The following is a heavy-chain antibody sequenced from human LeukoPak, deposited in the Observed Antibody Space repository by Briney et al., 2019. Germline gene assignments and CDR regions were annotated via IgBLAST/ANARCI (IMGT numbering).Heavy chain of an antibody. Sequence: ASVKVSCKASGYTFTGYYMHWVRQAPGQGLEWMGIINPSGGSTSYAQKFQGRVTMTRDTSTSTVYMELSSLRSEDTAVYYCARDPAGIVVNYGSGSQPFDYWGQGTLVTVSS. CDR1: GYTFTGYY. V-gene: IGHV1-46*01. D-gene: IGHD3-10*01. J-gene: IGHJ4*02. CDR3: ARDPAGIVVNYGSGSQPFDY. CDR2: INPSGGST.